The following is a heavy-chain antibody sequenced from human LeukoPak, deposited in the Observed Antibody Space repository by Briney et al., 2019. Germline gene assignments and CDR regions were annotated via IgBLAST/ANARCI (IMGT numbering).Heavy chain of an antibody. CDR3: XXXXXXXXXLHVYYFDY. CDR2: ISGSGGST. CDR1: GFTFSSYA. Sequence: GGSLRLSCAASGFTFSSYAMSWVRQAPGKGLEWVSAISGSGGSTYYADSVKGRFTISRDNSKNTLYLQMNSLRAEDTAVYYCXXXXXXXXXLHVYYFDYWGQGTLVTVSS. J-gene: IGHJ4*02. D-gene: IGHD2-15*01. V-gene: IGHV3-23*01.